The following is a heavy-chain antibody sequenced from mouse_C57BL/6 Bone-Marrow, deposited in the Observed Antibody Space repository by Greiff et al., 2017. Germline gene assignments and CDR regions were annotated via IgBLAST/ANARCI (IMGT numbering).Heavy chain of an antibody. CDR2: IYPRSGDT. CDR1: GYTFTSYG. CDR3: ARQGCMDY. Sequence: QVQLKQSGAELARPGASVKLSCKASGYTFTSYGIRWVKQSTGQGLEWIGEIYPRSGDTYYNEKFKGKATLTADKSSSTAYMELLSLTSEDSAVYCCARQGCMDYWGQGTSVTVSS. J-gene: IGHJ4*01. V-gene: IGHV1-81*01.